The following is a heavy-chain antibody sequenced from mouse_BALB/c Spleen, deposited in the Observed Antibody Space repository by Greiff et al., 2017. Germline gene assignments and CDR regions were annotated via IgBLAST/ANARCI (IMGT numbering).Heavy chain of an antibody. J-gene: IGHJ3*01. CDR1: GFTFSSYT. D-gene: IGHD4-1*01. CDR3: ARQELGWFAY. Sequence: EVQLVESGGGLVQPGGSLKLSCAASGFTFSSYTMSWVRQTPEKRLEWVAYISNGGGSTYYPDTVKGRFTISRDNAKNTLYLQMSSLKSEDTAMYYCARQELGWFAYWGQGTLVTVSA. V-gene: IGHV5-12-2*01. CDR2: ISNGGGST.